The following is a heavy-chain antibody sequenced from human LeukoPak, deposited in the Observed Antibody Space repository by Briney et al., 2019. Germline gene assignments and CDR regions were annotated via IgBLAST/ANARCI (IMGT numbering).Heavy chain of an antibody. CDR1: GGSISSGSYY. CDR3: ARARLGGPFDY. Sequence: PSENLSLTCTVSGGSISSGSYYWSWIRQPAGKGLEWIGRIYTSGSTNYNPSLKSRVTMSVDTSKNQFSLKLSSVTAADTAVYYCARARLGGPFDYWGQGTLVTVSS. J-gene: IGHJ4*02. D-gene: IGHD7-27*01. V-gene: IGHV4-61*02. CDR2: IYTSGST.